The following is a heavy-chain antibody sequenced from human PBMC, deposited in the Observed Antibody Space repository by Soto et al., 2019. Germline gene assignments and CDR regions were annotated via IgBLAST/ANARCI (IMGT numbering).Heavy chain of an antibody. CDR3: ARVLYATWSSFDY. V-gene: IGHV3-48*03. D-gene: IGHD1-26*01. J-gene: IGHJ4*02. CDR1: GFTFSSYE. CDR2: ITSGGTT. Sequence: PGGSLRLSCTASGFTFSSYEMTWVRQAPGKGLEWISYITSGGTTYYADSAKGRFTISRDNAKNSLYLHLSSLTAEDTAIYYCARVLYATWSSFDYWGQGTLVTVSS.